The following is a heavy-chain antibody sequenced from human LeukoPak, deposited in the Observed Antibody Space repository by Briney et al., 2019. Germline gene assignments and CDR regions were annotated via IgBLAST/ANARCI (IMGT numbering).Heavy chain of an antibody. D-gene: IGHD3-10*01. Sequence: YPGGSLRLSCAASGFSFSTYGMSWVRQAPGKGLEWVAVISYDGSNNYCADSVKGRFTMSRDNAKNSPYLQMNSLRAEDTAVYYCARTDRDYYGSGSSLRHDYWGQGTLVTVSS. J-gene: IGHJ4*02. CDR1: GFSFSTYG. CDR3: ARTDRDYYGSGSSLRHDY. V-gene: IGHV3-30*03. CDR2: ISYDGSNN.